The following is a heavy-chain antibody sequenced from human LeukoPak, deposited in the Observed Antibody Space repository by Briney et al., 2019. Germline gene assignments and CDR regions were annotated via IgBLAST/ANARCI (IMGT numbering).Heavy chain of an antibody. V-gene: IGHV3-21*04. Sequence: PGGSLRLSCAASGFTFSTSWMTWVRQAPGKGLEWVSSISSSSSYIYYADSVKGRFTISRDNAKNSLYLQMNSLRAEDTAVYYCARERDIAAAEFDYWGQGTLVTVSS. CDR2: ISSSSSYI. CDR3: ARERDIAAAEFDY. D-gene: IGHD6-13*01. J-gene: IGHJ4*02. CDR1: GFTFSTSW.